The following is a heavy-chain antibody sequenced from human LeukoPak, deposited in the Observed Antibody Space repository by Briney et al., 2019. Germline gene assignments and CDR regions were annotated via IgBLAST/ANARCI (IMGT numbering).Heavy chain of an antibody. J-gene: IGHJ4*02. CDR3: AGRPTGYSSGYIH. CDR1: GITFSNYA. D-gene: IGHD5-18*01. CDR2: ISGSAHKI. V-gene: IGHV3-23*01. Sequence: GGSLRLSCVASGITFSNYAVSWIRQAPEKGLDWVSVISGSAHKIRYADSVKGRFTISRDNSENIVYLQMNNLRVEDTAVYYCAGRPTGYSSGYIHWGQGTLVTVSS.